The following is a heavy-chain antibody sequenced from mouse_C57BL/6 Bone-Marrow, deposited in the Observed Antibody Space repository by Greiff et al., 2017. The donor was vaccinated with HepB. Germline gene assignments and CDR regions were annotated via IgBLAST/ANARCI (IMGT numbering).Heavy chain of an antibody. Sequence: VQLQQSGAELVRPGTSVKLSCKASGYTFTSYWMHWVKQRPGQGLEWIGVIDPSDSYTNYNQKFKGKATLTVDTSSSTAYMQLSSLTSEDSAVYYCARESNYAFDYWGQGTTLTVSS. CDR1: GYTFTSYW. D-gene: IGHD2-5*01. CDR3: ARESNYAFDY. CDR2: IDPSDSYT. J-gene: IGHJ2*01. V-gene: IGHV1-59*01.